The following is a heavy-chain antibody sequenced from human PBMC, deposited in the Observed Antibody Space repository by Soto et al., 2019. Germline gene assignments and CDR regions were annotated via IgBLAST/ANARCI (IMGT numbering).Heavy chain of an antibody. D-gene: IGHD3-16*01. CDR3: ARPRAFDGADGGFFFDL. CDR1: LFTFRSYE. V-gene: IGHV3-48*03. Sequence: EVKLVESGGGLVQPGGFLRISCASSLFTFRSYELNWGRQAPGKGLEWVSYSSSGATDIFYEDAVKGRFTMSRDDANNSLYLKMNSLRGEDTAVYYCARPRAFDGADGGFFFDLWGQGTVVTVSS. CDR2: SSSGATDI. J-gene: IGHJ4*02.